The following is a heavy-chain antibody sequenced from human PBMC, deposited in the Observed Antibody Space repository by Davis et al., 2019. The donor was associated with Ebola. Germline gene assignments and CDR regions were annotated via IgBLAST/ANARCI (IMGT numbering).Heavy chain of an antibody. J-gene: IGHJ4*02. CDR2: INHSGST. CDR3: ARRRDSGYDYGADY. CDR1: GGSFSGYY. D-gene: IGHD5-12*01. V-gene: IGHV4-34*01. Sequence: MPGGSLRLSCAVYGGSFSGYYWTWIRQPPGKGLEWIGEINHSGSTNYNPSLKSRVTISVDTSKNQFSLKLSSLTAADTAVYYCARRRDSGYDYGADYWGQGTLVTVSS.